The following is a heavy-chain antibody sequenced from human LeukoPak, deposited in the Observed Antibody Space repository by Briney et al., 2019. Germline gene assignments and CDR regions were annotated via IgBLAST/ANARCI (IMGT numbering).Heavy chain of an antibody. V-gene: IGHV3-64*01. CDR2: ISSDGSST. Sequence: GGSLRLSCAASGFSFVSYAMHWVRQSPGKGLEYVSAISSDGSSTYYANSVKGRFTISIDNSKNTLYLQMGSLRAEDMAVYYCARGPNYGGTYFDYWGQGTPVTVSS. J-gene: IGHJ4*02. D-gene: IGHD1-7*01. CDR1: GFSFVSYA. CDR3: ARGPNYGGTYFDY.